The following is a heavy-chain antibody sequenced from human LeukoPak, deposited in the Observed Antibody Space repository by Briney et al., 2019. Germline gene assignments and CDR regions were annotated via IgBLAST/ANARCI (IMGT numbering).Heavy chain of an antibody. Sequence: ASVKVSCKASGYTFTSYDINWVRQATGQGLEWMGWMNPNSGNTDYALKFQGRVTITRNTSISTAYMELSSLRSQDTAVYYCARRRVGTHFDYWGQRTLVTVSS. CDR1: GYTFTSYD. V-gene: IGHV1-8*03. D-gene: IGHD1-14*01. CDR2: MNPNSGNT. J-gene: IGHJ4*02. CDR3: ARRRVGTHFDY.